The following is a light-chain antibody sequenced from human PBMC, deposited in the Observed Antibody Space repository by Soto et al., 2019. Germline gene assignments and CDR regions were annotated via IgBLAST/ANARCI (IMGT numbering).Light chain of an antibody. J-gene: IGKJ2*01. CDR1: QSVRSSY. CDR2: AAS. V-gene: IGKV3-20*01. CDR3: HQYGTSPFT. Sequence: EIVLTQSPGTLSLSPGERATLSCRPSQSVRSSYLAWYQQKPGQAPRLLIYAASCRATGSPDRFSGSRSGTDFTLSISRLEPEDFAVYHCHQYGTSPFTFGPGTKLEI.